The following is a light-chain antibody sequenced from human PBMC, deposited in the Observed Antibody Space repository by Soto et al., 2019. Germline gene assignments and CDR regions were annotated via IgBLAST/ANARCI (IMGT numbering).Light chain of an antibody. J-gene: IGKJ1*01. Sequence: EMVLTQSPGTLSLSPGERATLSCSASQSVSSSYLAWYQQKPGQAPRLLIYGASSRATGIPDRFSGSGSGTDFTLTISSLEPEDFAVYYCQQRSSWPWTFGQGTKVDIK. CDR2: GAS. CDR1: QSVSSSY. V-gene: IGKV3D-20*02. CDR3: QQRSSWPWT.